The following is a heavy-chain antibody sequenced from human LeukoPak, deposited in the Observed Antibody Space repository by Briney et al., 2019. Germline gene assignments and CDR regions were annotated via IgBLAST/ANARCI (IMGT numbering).Heavy chain of an antibody. J-gene: IGHJ3*02. Sequence: SETLSLTCTVSGXSISSSGHYWGWIRQPPGKGLEWIGSIYYSGSTYYNPSLKSRVTIFVDTSKNQFSLKLSSVTAADTAVYYCALGVAEDVLDIWGQGTMVTVSS. CDR3: ALGVAEDVLDI. CDR1: GXSISSSGHY. V-gene: IGHV4-39*01. CDR2: IYYSGST.